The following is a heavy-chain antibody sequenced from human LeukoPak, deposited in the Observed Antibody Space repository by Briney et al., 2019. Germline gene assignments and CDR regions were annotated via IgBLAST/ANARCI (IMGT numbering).Heavy chain of an antibody. V-gene: IGHV4-59*01. D-gene: IGHD3-3*01. CDR3: ARSRITIFGVAPCWFDP. Sequence: SETLSLTCTVSGGSISSYCWSWIRQPPGKGLEWIGYIYYSGSTNYNPSLKSRVTISVDTSKNQFSLKLSSVTAADTAVYYCARSRITIFGVAPCWFDPWGQGTLVTVSS. CDR2: IYYSGST. CDR1: GGSISSYC. J-gene: IGHJ5*02.